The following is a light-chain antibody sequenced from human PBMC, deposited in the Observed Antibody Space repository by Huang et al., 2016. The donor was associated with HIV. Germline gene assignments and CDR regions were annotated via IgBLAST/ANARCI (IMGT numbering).Light chain of an antibody. CDR3: QQASSLPWT. V-gene: IGKV1-39*01. CDR1: QTIRHH. Sequence: DIRMTQSPSSLSASLGARVTITCRASQTIRHHLNWYHQRVGKAPRLLIQSATNLYYGVSSKFRGSGSGTDFTLTINNVQMEDSGIYYCQQASSLPWTFGLGTKLDMK. J-gene: IGKJ3*01. CDR2: SAT.